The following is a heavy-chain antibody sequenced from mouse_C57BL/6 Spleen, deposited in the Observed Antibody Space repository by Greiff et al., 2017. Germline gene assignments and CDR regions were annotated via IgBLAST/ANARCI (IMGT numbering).Heavy chain of an antibody. Sequence: VQLQQPGAELVMPGASVKLSCKASGYTFTSYWMHWVKQRPGQGLEWIGEIDPSDSYTNYNQKFKGKSTLTVDKSSSTAYMQLSSLTSEDSAVYYCASQTGTWFDYWGQGTTLTVSS. V-gene: IGHV1-69*01. CDR1: GYTFTSYW. CDR2: IDPSDSYT. J-gene: IGHJ2*01. D-gene: IGHD4-1*01. CDR3: ASQTGTWFDY.